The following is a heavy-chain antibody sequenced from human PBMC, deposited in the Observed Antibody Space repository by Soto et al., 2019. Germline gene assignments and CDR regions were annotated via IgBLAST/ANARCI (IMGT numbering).Heavy chain of an antibody. D-gene: IGHD3-22*01. Sequence: QVQLVQSGAEVKKPGASVKVSCKASGYTFTSYGISWVRQAPGQGLEWMGWISAYNGNTNYAQKLQGRVTMTTDTSPSTAYMELRSLRSDDTAVYYCARSPYYYDSSGYTGSLDYWGQGTLVTVSS. CDR3: ARSPYYYDSSGYTGSLDY. CDR1: GYTFTSYG. CDR2: ISAYNGNT. V-gene: IGHV1-18*01. J-gene: IGHJ4*02.